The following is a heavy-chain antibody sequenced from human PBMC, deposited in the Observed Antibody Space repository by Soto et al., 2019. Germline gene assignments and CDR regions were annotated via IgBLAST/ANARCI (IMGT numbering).Heavy chain of an antibody. CDR2: TNQDGSKN. Sequence: EEQLVESGGGLVQPGGSLRLTCAVSGFSFRSDWMNWVRQAPGKGLEWVAHTNQDGSKNYYVDSVKGRFTIFRDNAKNSLYLQMNSLRVEDTAVYYCSGGVGDAFWGRGTLVTVSS. CDR3: SGGVGDAF. D-gene: IGHD1-26*01. J-gene: IGHJ4*02. V-gene: IGHV3-7*04. CDR1: GFSFRSDW.